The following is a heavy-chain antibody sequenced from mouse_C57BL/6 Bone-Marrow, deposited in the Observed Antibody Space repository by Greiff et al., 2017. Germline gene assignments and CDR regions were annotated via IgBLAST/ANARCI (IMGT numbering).Heavy chain of an antibody. Sequence: VQLVESGPGLVAPSQSLSITCTVSGFSLTSYAISWVRQPPGKGLEWLGVIWTGGGTHYNSAPKSRLSISKDNSKSQVVLMKDSRQTNDTARSDCAGQTAQAEFAYWGQGTTLTVSS. J-gene: IGHJ2*01. D-gene: IGHD3-2*02. CDR1: GFSLTSYA. CDR3: AGQTAQAEFAY. CDR2: IWTGGGT. V-gene: IGHV2-9-1*01.